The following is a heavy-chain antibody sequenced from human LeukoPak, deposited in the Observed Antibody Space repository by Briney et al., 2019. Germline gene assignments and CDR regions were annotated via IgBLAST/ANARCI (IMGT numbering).Heavy chain of an antibody. D-gene: IGHD2-2*01. CDR2: ISGSGGST. J-gene: IGHJ4*02. CDR1: GFTFSSYA. V-gene: IGHV3-23*01. Sequence: PGGSLRLSCATSGFTFSSYAMSWVRQAPGKGPEWVSAISGSGGSTYYADSVKGRFTISRDNSKNTLYLQMNSLSAEDTAVYYCAKGPASFDYWGQGTLVTVSS. CDR3: AKGPASFDY.